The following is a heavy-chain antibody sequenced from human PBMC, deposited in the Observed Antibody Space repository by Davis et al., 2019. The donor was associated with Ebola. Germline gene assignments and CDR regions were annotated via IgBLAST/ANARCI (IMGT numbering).Heavy chain of an antibody. J-gene: IGHJ4*02. V-gene: IGHV3-66*01. CDR3: ARARIAEYYFDD. D-gene: IGHD6-13*01. Sequence: GESLKISCAASGFNFRDYHMSWIRQAPGKGLEWVSVIYSGGSTYYADSVKGRFTISRDNSKNTLYLQMNSLRAEDRAVYYCARARIAEYYFDDWGQGTLVTVSS. CDR1: GFNFRDYH. CDR2: IYSGGST.